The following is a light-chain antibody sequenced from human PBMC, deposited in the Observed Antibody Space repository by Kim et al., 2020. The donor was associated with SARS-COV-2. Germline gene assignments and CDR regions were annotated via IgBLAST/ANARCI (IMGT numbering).Light chain of an antibody. CDR3: SSYTSRNTVEV. V-gene: IGLV2-14*03. Sequence: QSALTQPASVSGSPGQSITISCTGTSSDIGTYNYVSWYQQHPGKAPKLMISDVSNRPSGVSYRFSGSKSGNTASLTISGLQAEDEADYYCSSYTSRNTVEVFGGGTQLTVL. J-gene: IGLJ2*01. CDR2: DVS. CDR1: SSDIGTYNY.